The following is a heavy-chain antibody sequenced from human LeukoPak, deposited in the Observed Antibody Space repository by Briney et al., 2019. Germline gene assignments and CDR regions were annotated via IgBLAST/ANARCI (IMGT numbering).Heavy chain of an antibody. CDR3: AGISVGSSSNY. CDR1: GYTFTSYA. D-gene: IGHD6-6*01. V-gene: IGHV1-2*02. Sequence: ASVKVSCKASGYTFTSYAIHWVRQAPGQRLEWMGWINPNSGGTNYAQKFQGRVTMTRDTSISTAYMELSRLRSDDTAVYYCAGISVGSSSNYWGQGTLVTVSS. CDR2: INPNSGGT. J-gene: IGHJ4*02.